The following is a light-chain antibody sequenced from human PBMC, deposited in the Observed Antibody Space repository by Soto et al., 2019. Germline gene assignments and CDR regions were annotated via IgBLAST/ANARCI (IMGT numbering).Light chain of an antibody. CDR3: EQYGF. J-gene: IGKJ4*01. CDR2: GAS. CDR1: QSVSSSY. V-gene: IGKV3-20*01. Sequence: EIVLTQSPGTLSLSPGERATLSCRASQSVSSSYLAWYQQKPGQAPRLLIYGASSRATGIPDRFSGSGSGTDFTLIISGLEAEDFGVYYCEQYGFFGGGTKVEIK.